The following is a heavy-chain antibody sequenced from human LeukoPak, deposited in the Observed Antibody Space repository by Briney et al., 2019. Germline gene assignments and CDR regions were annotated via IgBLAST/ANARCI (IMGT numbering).Heavy chain of an antibody. Sequence: GGSLRLSCAASGFAFSSYGMHWVRQAPGKGLEWVSAISGSGGSTYYADSVKGRFTISRDNSKNTLYLQMNSLRAEDTAVYYCAKTEQWLVTGFDYWGQGTLVTVSS. CDR1: GFAFSSYG. V-gene: IGHV3-23*01. CDR3: AKTEQWLVTGFDY. CDR2: ISGSGGST. D-gene: IGHD6-19*01. J-gene: IGHJ4*02.